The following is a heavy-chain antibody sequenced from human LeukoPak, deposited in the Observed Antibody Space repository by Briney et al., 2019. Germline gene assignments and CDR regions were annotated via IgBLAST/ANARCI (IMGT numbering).Heavy chain of an antibody. CDR2: IYPGDSDT. CDR1: GYSFTSYW. Sequence: GEPLKISCKGSGYSFTSYWIGWVRQMPGKGLEWMGIIYPGDSDTGYSPSFQGQVTISADKSISTAYLQWSSLKASDTAMYYCARRGYCSSTSCPKSAAYYYYGMDVWGQGTTVTVSS. D-gene: IGHD2-2*01. V-gene: IGHV5-51*01. CDR3: ARRGYCSSTSCPKSAAYYYYGMDV. J-gene: IGHJ6*02.